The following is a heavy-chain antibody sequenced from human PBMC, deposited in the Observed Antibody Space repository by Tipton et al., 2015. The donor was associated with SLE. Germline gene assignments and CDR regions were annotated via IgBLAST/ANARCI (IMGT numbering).Heavy chain of an antibody. V-gene: IGHV4-4*07. CDR1: GDSFSSYY. CDR2: IYSSGST. D-gene: IGHD2-8*02. Sequence: PGLVKPSETLSLTCTVSGDSFSSYYYNWIRQPAGKGLEWIGRIYSSGSTNYNPSLKSRVTMSVDRSRNQVSLRLSSVTAADTAVYYCARALYGGVRGALDIWAQGTMVTVSS. CDR3: ARALYGGVRGALDI. J-gene: IGHJ3*02.